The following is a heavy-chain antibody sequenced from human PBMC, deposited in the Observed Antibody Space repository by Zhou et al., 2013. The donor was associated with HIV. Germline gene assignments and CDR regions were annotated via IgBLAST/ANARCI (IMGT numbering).Heavy chain of an antibody. Sequence: QVQLQESGPGLVKPSETLSLTCTVSGGSISSHYWSWIRQPPGKGLEWMGYIDYSGSTNYNPSLKSRVTISVDTSKNQFSLKLSSVTAADTAVYYCARLRGWQLAPFDYWGQGPWSPSPQ. J-gene: IGHJ4*02. V-gene: IGHV4-59*11. CDR2: IDYSGST. D-gene: IGHD6-19*01. CDR3: ARLRGWQLAPFDY. CDR1: GGSISSHY.